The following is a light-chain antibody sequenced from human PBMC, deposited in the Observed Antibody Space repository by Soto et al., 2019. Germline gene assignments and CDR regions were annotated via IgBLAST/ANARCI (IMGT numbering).Light chain of an antibody. CDR3: QQYRTLWT. Sequence: EIVLTQSPGTLSLSPGERATLSCRASQIFNSKYLAWYQQKPGQAPRLPIYGASSRASGIPDRFSGSASGTDFTLTINRLEPDDSAVYYCQQYRTLWTFGQGTRVEIK. J-gene: IGKJ1*01. CDR2: GAS. V-gene: IGKV3-20*01. CDR1: QIFNSKY.